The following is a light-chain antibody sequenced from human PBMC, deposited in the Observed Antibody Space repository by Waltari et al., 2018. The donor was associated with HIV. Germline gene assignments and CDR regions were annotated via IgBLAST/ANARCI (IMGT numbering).Light chain of an antibody. J-gene: IGLJ2*01. CDR3: QSYDSSLSGDVV. CDR2: GNS. Sequence: QSLLTQPPSVSGAPGQRVTISCTGSSSNIGAGYDVHWYQQLPGTAPKLLIYGNSKRPSGVPDRVSGSKSDTSASLAITGLRAEDEADYYCQSYDSSLSGDVVFGGGTSLTVL. V-gene: IGLV1-40*01. CDR1: SSNIGAGYD.